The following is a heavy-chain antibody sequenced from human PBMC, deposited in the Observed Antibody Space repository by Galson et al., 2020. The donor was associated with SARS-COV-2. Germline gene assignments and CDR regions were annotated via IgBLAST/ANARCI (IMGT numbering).Heavy chain of an antibody. CDR2: ISSSSSYI. D-gene: IGHD1-7*01. Sequence: GGSLRLSCAASGFTFSSYSMNWVRQAPGKGLEWVSSISSSSSYIYYADSVKGRFTISRDNAKNSLYLQRNSLRAEDTALYYCARDRGITGTTSGDYWGQGTLVTVSS. CDR1: GFTFSSYS. CDR3: ARDRGITGTTSGDY. J-gene: IGHJ4*02. V-gene: IGHV3-21*01.